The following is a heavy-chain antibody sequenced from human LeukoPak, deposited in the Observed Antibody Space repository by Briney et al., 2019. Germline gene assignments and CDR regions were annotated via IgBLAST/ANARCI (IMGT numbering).Heavy chain of an antibody. CDR2: ISGSGGST. CDR3: ARSWYYFDY. V-gene: IGHV3-23*01. CDR1: GFNFNYV. Sequence: GGSLRLSCAASGFNFNYVWMNWVRQAPGKGLEWVSAISGSGGSTYYADSVKGRFTISRDNSKNTLYLQMNSLRAEDTAVYYCARSWYYFDYWGQGTLVTVSS. D-gene: IGHD6-13*01. J-gene: IGHJ4*02.